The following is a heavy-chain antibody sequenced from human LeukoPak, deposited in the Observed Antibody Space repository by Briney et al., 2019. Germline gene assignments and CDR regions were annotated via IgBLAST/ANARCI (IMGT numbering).Heavy chain of an antibody. D-gene: IGHD4-17*01. Sequence: GGSLRLSCAASGFTFSNAWMSWVRQAPGKGLDWVGRIKSKTDGGTTDYAAPVKGRFTISRDDSKNTLYLQMNSLKTEDTAAYYCTTDLVSDDYGDYVGPKSDYWGQGTLVTVSS. CDR3: TTDLVSDDYGDYVGPKSDY. CDR1: GFTFSNAW. CDR2: IKSKTDGGTT. V-gene: IGHV3-15*01. J-gene: IGHJ4*02.